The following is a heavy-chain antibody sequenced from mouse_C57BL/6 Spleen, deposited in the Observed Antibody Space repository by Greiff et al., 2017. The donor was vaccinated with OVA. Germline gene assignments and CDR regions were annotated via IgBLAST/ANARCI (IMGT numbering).Heavy chain of an antibody. V-gene: IGHV1-52*01. Sequence: VQLQQPGAELVRPGSSVKLSCKASGYTFTSYWLHWVKQRPIQGLEWIGNIDHSDRETHYNQKFKDKATLTVDKSSSTAYMQLSSLTSEDSAVYYCARGDSNPYYYAMDYWGQGTSVTVSS. D-gene: IGHD2-5*01. J-gene: IGHJ4*01. CDR1: GYTFTSYW. CDR3: ARGDSNPYYYAMDY. CDR2: IDHSDRET.